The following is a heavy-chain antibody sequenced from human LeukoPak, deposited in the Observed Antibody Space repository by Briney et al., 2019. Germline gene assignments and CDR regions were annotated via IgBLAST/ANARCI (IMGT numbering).Heavy chain of an antibody. Sequence: ASVKVSCKASGYTFTSYFMYWVRQAPGQGLEWMGLINPGGGSTRYARQFQGRVTMTRDTSTSTIYMELSSLRSEDTAMYYCSREDSSSWDYWGQGTLVTVSS. J-gene: IGHJ4*02. CDR2: INPGGGST. D-gene: IGHD6-13*01. CDR3: SREDSSSWDY. V-gene: IGHV1-46*01. CDR1: GYTFTSYF.